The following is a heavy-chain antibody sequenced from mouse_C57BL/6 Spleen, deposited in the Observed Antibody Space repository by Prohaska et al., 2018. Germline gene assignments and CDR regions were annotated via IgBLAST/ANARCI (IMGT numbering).Heavy chain of an antibody. CDR3: ARNYYSSSYFDY. CDR2: IWSGGST. J-gene: IGHJ2*01. V-gene: IGHV2-2*01. D-gene: IGHD1-1*01. Sequence: GDWVSQSPGKGLEWLGVIWSGGSTDYNAAFISRLSISKDNSKSQVFFKMNSLQADDTAIYYCARNYYSSSYFDYWCQGTTLTVSS.